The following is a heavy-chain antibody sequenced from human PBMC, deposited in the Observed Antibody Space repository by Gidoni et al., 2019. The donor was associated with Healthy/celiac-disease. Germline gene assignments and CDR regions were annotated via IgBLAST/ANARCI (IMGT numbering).Heavy chain of an antibody. D-gene: IGHD3-9*01. V-gene: IGHV1-8*01. Sequence: QVQLVQSGAEVKKPGASVNVSCKASGYTFTSYDINWVRQATGQGLEWMGWMNPNSGNTGYAQKFQGRVTMTRNTSISTAYMELSSLRSEDTAVYYCARVLTYYYYYGMDVWGQGTTVTVSS. J-gene: IGHJ6*02. CDR3: ARVLTYYYYYGMDV. CDR2: MNPNSGNT. CDR1: GYTFTSYD.